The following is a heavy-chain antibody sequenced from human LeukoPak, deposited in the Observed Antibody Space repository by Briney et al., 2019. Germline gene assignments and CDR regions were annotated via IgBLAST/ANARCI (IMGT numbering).Heavy chain of an antibody. CDR1: GFTVSSNY. V-gene: IGHV3-53*01. CDR3: ARGGGFFGQTHRSLDY. Sequence: GGSLRLSCAASGFTVSSNYMSWVRQAPGKGLEWVSVIYSGGSTYYADSVKGRFTISRDNSKNTLYLQMNSLRAEDTAVYYCARGGGFFGQTHRSLDYWGQGTLVTVSS. CDR2: IYSGGST. D-gene: IGHD1-26*01. J-gene: IGHJ4*02.